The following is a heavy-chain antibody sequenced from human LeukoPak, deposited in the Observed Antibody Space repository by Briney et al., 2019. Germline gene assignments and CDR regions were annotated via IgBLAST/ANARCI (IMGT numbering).Heavy chain of an antibody. CDR2: LYHSDSI. V-gene: IGHV4-38-2*01. Sequence: SETLSLTCDVSGYSITNGYYWVWLRQPPGKGLEWIGSLYHSDSIYYNPSLKSRVTMSVDTSKNQFSLRLSFVTAADTPVYYCARQHDSFSYYYVEVWGKGTTVTVS. J-gene: IGHJ6*03. CDR3: ARQHDSFSYYYVEV. CDR1: GYSITNGYY. D-gene: IGHD2/OR15-2a*01.